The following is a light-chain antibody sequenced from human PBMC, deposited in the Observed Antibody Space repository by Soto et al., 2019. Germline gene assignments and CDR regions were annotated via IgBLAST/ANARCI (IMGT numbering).Light chain of an antibody. V-gene: IGKV1-5*01. CDR3: QHYNTWT. Sequence: DIQMTESPSRMYASVGDTITIACRASQTFSSWVTGYGQKPGKAPKLLVYESWTLQSGVSSRFSGNGSGTEFSLTISSLQADDFGSYYCQHYNTWTFGPGTKVDIK. J-gene: IGKJ1*01. CDR1: QTFSSW. CDR2: ESW.